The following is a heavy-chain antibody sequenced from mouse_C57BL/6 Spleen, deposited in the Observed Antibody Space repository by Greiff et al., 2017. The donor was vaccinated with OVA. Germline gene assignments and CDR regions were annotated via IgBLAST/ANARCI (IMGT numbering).Heavy chain of an antibody. Sequence: VQLQQSGPGLVQPSQSLSITCTVSGFSLTSYGVHWVRQSPGKGLEWLGVIWRGGSTDYNAAFMSRLSITKDNSKSQVFFKMNSLQADDTAIYYCAKPAQATLYAMDYWGQGTSVTVSS. J-gene: IGHJ4*01. V-gene: IGHV2-5*01. CDR1: GFSLTSYG. CDR2: IWRGGST. CDR3: AKPAQATLYAMDY. D-gene: IGHD3-2*02.